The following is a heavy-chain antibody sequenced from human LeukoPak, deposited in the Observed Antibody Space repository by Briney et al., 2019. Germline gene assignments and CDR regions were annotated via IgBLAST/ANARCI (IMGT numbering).Heavy chain of an antibody. CDR2: IYYSGST. Sequence: SETLSLTCTVSGGSISSYYWSWIRQPPGKGLELIGYIYYSGSTNYNPSLKSRFTISVDTSKNQFSLKLSSVTAADTAVYYCARRAPYSYEWSTLDYWGQGTLVTVSS. D-gene: IGHD5-18*01. CDR1: GGSISSYY. V-gene: IGHV4-59*08. CDR3: ARRAPYSYEWSTLDY. J-gene: IGHJ4*02.